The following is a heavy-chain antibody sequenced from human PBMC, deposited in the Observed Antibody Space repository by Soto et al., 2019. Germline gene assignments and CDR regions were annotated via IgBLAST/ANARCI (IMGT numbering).Heavy chain of an antibody. CDR2: IYSDGTT. CDR3: ARENGGHDCFDV. CDR1: GLTVNRNY. Sequence: EVQLVESGGGLVQPGGPLRLSCAASGLTVNRNYMNWVRQAPGKGLEWVSVIYSDGTTDYADSVKGRFTISRDSSRNMVYLQLNSLRTEDTAVYYCARENGGHDCFDVWGRGTVVTVSS. V-gene: IGHV3-53*04. D-gene: IGHD3-16*01. J-gene: IGHJ2*01.